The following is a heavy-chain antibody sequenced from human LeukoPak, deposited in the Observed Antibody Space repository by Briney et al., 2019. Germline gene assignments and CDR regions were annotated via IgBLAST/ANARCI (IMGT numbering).Heavy chain of an antibody. V-gene: IGHV3-23*01. CDR1: GFTFSSYA. CDR2: ISCGGGST. J-gene: IGHJ4*02. D-gene: IGHD3-10*01. CDR3: AKVYGSGSYYFPDC. Sequence: GGSLRLSCAASGFTFSSYAMGWVRQAPGKGLEWVSSISCGGGSTYHSDSVKGRFTISRDNSKNTLYLQMNSLRAEDTAVYCCAKVYGSGSYYFPDCWGQGTLVTVSS.